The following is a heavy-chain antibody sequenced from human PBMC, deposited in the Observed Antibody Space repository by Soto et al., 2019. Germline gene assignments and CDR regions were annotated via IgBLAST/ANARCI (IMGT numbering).Heavy chain of an antibody. Sequence: GGSLRLSCAVSGFAFSSYSMNWVRQAPGKGLEWVSYISSSSTIYYADSVKGRFTISRDNAKNSLYLQMNSLRDEDTAVYYCARDSGVTMVRGVIITSPWPFDYWGQGTLVTVSS. CDR2: ISSSSTI. CDR1: GFAFSSYS. D-gene: IGHD3-10*01. V-gene: IGHV3-48*02. CDR3: ARDSGVTMVRGVIITSPWPFDY. J-gene: IGHJ4*02.